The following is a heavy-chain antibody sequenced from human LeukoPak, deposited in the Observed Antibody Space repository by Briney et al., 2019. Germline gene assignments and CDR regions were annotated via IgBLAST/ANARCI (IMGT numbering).Heavy chain of an antibody. CDR1: GYTFTSYY. Sequence: ASVKVSCKASGYTFTSYYMHWVPQAPRQGLEWMGIINPSGGSTSYAQKFQGRVTMTRHTSTSTANMALSSLRSEDTAVYYCAREARVSGVYYYGMDVWGQGTTVTVSS. V-gene: IGHV1-46*01. CDR2: INPSGGST. CDR3: AREARVSGVYYYGMDV. D-gene: IGHD2-15*01. J-gene: IGHJ6*02.